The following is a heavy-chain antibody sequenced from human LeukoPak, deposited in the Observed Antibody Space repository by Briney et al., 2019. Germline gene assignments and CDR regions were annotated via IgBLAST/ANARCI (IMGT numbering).Heavy chain of an antibody. CDR3: AGRVRFLEWD. J-gene: IGHJ4*02. D-gene: IGHD3-3*01. Sequence: SGTLSLTCAVSGASVTTSLRCNWVRQSPGKGLEWIGELHHSGNIIYNPSLKTRVSMSVDESKNQYSLTLHSVTAADTGIYYCAGRVRFLEWDWGPGTPVTVSA. V-gene: IGHV4-4*02. CDR2: LHHSGNI. CDR1: GASVTTSLR.